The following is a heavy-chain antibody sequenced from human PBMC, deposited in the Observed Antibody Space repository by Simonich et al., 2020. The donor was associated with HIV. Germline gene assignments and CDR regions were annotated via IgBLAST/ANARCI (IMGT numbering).Heavy chain of an antibody. CDR3: ARYTGMAGFDY. CDR2: INQSGST. J-gene: IGHJ4*02. Sequence: QVQLQQWGAGLLKPSETLSLTCAVYGGSFSGYYWSWIRKPPGKGLEWIGEINQSGSTNYFPSRKSRVIISVDTSKNQFSLKLSSVTATDTAVYYCARYTGMAGFDYWGQGTLVTVSS. V-gene: IGHV4-34*01. CDR1: GGSFSGYY. D-gene: IGHD5-18*01.